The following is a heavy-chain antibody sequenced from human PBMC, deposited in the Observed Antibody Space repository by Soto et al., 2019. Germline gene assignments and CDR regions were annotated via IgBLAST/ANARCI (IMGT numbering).Heavy chain of an antibody. V-gene: IGHV4-39*01. Sequence: QLQLQESGPGLVKPSETLSLTCTVSGGSISTTSFYWAWIRRPPGKGLEWIGSINYSGTTYYTSSLRSRVTISVDTSKNQLSLKMSSVTAADTSVYYCGRLIHCLTTSCDFDYWGQGALVTVSS. CDR1: GGSISTTSFY. CDR2: INYSGTT. D-gene: IGHD2-2*01. CDR3: GRLIHCLTTSCDFDY. J-gene: IGHJ4*02.